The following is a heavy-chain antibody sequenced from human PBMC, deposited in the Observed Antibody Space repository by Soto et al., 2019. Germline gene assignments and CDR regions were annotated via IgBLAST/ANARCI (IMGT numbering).Heavy chain of an antibody. J-gene: IGHJ4*02. V-gene: IGHV4-31*03. D-gene: IGHD1-1*01. Sequence: SATLSLTCSVSGSSIGTVGHYWPWIRQPPGKGLEWIGSIYHTGSTYYSKSLRSRLTMSVDTSKSQFSLRLSSVTAADTAVYYCARATGTLRSRNCDYWGQGSLVTVSS. CDR1: GSSIGTVGHY. CDR3: ARATGTLRSRNCDY. CDR2: IYHTGST.